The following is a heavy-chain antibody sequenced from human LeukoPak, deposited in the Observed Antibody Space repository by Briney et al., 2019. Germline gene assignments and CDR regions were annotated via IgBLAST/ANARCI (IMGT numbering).Heavy chain of an antibody. V-gene: IGHV3-30*18. J-gene: IGHJ4*02. Sequence: PGGSLRLSCAASGFTFSSYGMHWVRQAPGKWLDWVAVISYDGSNKYYADSVKCRFTISRDNSKNTLYLQMNSLRAEDTAVYYCAKMARGSSSWYWDYWGQGTLVTVSS. D-gene: IGHD6-13*01. CDR2: ISYDGSNK. CDR3: AKMARGSSSWYWDY. CDR1: GFTFSSYG.